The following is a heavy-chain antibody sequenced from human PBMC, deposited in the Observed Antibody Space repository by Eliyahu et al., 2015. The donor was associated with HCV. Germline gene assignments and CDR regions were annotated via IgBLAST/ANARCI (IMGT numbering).Heavy chain of an antibody. Sequence: APGRGLEWVSVIGGSGGGTSYADSVRGRFTISRDNSKNTLYLQMSSLRADDTAVYYCAKDAMEGSGWYQDYWGQRSLVIVSS. CDR2: IGGSGGGT. D-gene: IGHD6-19*01. J-gene: IGHJ4*02. V-gene: IGHV3-23*01. CDR3: AKDAMEGSGWYQDY.